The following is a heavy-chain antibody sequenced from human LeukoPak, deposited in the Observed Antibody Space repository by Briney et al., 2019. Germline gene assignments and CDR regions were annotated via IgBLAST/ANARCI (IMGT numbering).Heavy chain of an antibody. V-gene: IGHV3-21*01. CDR3: AVGATIAFDI. D-gene: IGHD1-26*01. CDR1: GFTFSSYS. CDR2: ISSSSSYI. J-gene: IGHJ3*02. Sequence: GGSLRLSCAASGFTFSSYSMNWVRQAPGKGLEWVSSISSSSSYIYYADSVKGRFTISRDNAKNSLNLQMNSLRAEDTAVYYCAVGATIAFDIWGQGTMVTVSS.